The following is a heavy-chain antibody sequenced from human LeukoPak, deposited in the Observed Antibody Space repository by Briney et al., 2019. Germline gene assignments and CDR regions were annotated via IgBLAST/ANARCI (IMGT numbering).Heavy chain of an antibody. D-gene: IGHD5-24*01. V-gene: IGHV4-39*07. J-gene: IGHJ4*02. CDR3: ARGVEMATT. CDR2: IYYSGST. Sequence: WVRQPPGKGLEWIGSIYYSGSTYYNPSLKSRVTISVDTSKNQFSLKLSSVTAADTAVYYCARGVEMATTWGQGTLVTVSS.